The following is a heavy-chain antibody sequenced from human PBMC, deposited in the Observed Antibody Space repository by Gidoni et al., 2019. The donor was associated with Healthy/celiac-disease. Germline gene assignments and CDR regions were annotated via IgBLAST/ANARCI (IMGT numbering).Heavy chain of an antibody. V-gene: IGHV3-23*01. CDR3: AKDPRRDGYNLVDY. Sequence: EVQLLESGGGLVQPGGSLRLSFEASGFPFNSYAMSWVRQAPGEGLAWGSATSGSGGSTYYADSVKGRFTISRDNSKNTLYLQMNSLRAEDTAVYYCAKDPRRDGYNLVDYWGQGTLVTVSS. D-gene: IGHD5-12*01. J-gene: IGHJ4*02. CDR1: GFPFNSYA. CDR2: TSGSGGST.